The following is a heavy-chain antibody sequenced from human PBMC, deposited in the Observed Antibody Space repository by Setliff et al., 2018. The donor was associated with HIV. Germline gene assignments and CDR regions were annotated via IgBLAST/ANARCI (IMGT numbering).Heavy chain of an antibody. CDR1: GGSITSHY. Sequence: SETLSLTCTVSGGSITSHYWNWIRQPPGQGLEWIGFTHYSGRTSHNPSLTSRVTFSVGTSKNQFSLKLSSVTDVDTAVYYCARWGETETPTSVKAFDIWGQGTLVTVSS. CDR2: THYSGRT. V-gene: IGHV4-59*11. J-gene: IGHJ3*02. D-gene: IGHD1-26*01. CDR3: ARWGETETPTSVKAFDI.